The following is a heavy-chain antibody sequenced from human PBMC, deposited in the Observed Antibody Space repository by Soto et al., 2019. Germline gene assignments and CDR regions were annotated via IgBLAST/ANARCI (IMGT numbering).Heavy chain of an antibody. V-gene: IGHV1-3*01. CDR1: GYTFTSYA. CDR3: ARDSRELLWFGELLCDAFDI. D-gene: IGHD3-10*01. Sequence: ASVKVSCKASGYTFTSYAMYWVRQSPGQRLEWMGWINAGNGNTKYSQKFQGRVTITRDTSASTAYMELSSLRSEDTAVYYCARDSRELLWFGELLCDAFDIWGQGTMVTVSS. J-gene: IGHJ3*02. CDR2: INAGNGNT.